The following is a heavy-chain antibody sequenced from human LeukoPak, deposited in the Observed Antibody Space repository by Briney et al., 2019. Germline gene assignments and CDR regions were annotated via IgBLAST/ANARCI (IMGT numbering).Heavy chain of an antibody. D-gene: IGHD6-13*01. Sequence: PGGSLRLSCAASGFTFSSYGMHWVRQAPGKGLEWVAVIWYDGSNKYYADSVKGRFTISRDNSKNTLYLQMNSLRAEDTAVYYCARSLAAAVYFDYWGQGTLVTVSS. J-gene: IGHJ4*02. V-gene: IGHV3-33*01. CDR3: ARSLAAAVYFDY. CDR2: IWYDGSNK. CDR1: GFTFSSYG.